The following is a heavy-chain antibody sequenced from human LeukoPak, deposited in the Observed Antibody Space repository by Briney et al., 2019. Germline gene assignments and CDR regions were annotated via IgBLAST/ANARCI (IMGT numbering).Heavy chain of an antibody. D-gene: IGHD5-18*01. CDR2: IYYSGST. CDR1: GGSISSYY. J-gene: IGHJ4*02. Sequence: SETLSLTCTVSGGSISSYYWSWIRQPPGKGLEWIGYIYYSGSTNYNPSLKSRVTISVDTSKNQFSLKLSSVTAADTAVYYCARHVDTAIVNFDYWGQGTLVTVSS. V-gene: IGHV4-59*01. CDR3: ARHVDTAIVNFDY.